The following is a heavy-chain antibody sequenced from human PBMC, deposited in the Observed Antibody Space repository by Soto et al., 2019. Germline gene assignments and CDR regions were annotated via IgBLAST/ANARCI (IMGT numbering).Heavy chain of an antibody. CDR2: MNPNSCNT. V-gene: IGHV1-8*01. Sequence: QVQLVQSGAEVKKPGASVKVSCKASGYTFTSYDINWVRQATGQGLEWMGWMNPNSCNTGYAQKFQGRVTMTRNTSISTAYMELSSLRSEDTAVYYCARRRGIAAAARNGFDPWCRGTLVTVCS. J-gene: IGHJ5*02. D-gene: IGHD6-13*01. CDR3: ARRRGIAAAARNGFDP. CDR1: GYTFTSYD.